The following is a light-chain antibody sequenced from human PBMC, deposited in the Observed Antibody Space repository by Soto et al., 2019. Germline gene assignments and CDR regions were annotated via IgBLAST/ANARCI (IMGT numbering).Light chain of an antibody. CDR2: GAS. J-gene: IGKJ1*01. CDR1: LTMNNN. Sequence: EIVMTQSPATLSVSPGESVTLSCRASLTMNNNIAWYQHKPGQAPRLLIFGASSRATGVPGRFSCSGFGTEFTLSVSSLQSEDFAVYYCQQYNERPPWTFGQGNTVEMK. V-gene: IGKV3-15*01. CDR3: QQYNERPPWT.